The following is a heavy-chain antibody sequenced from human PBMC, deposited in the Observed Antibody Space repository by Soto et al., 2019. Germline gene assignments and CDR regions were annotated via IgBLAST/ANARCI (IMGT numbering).Heavy chain of an antibody. D-gene: IGHD3-3*01. J-gene: IGHJ6*02. V-gene: IGHV3-30-3*01. CDR3: AKDDGAFADYDFWSGLGYGMDV. CDR1: GFTFSSYA. CDR2: ISDDGTNK. Sequence: GGSLRLSCKGSGFTFSSYAIQWVRQAPGKGLEWVAAISDDGTNKHTADSVKGRFTISRDNSRNTVYLQVNSLRVEDTAVYYCAKDDGAFADYDFWSGLGYGMDVWGQGTTVTVSS.